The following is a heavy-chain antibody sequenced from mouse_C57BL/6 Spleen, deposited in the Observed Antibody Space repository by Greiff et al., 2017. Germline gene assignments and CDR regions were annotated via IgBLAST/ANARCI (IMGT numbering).Heavy chain of an antibody. Sequence: VQLKQSGPELVKPGASVKISCKASGYSFTDYNMNWVKQSNGKSLEWIGVINPNYGTTSYNQKFKGKATLTVDQSSSTAYMQLNSLTSADSAVXYGARNVAGYYYAMDYWGQGTSVTVSS. V-gene: IGHV1-39*01. CDR3: ARNVAGYYYAMDY. CDR1: GYSFTDYN. D-gene: IGHD1-1*01. J-gene: IGHJ4*01. CDR2: INPNYGTT.